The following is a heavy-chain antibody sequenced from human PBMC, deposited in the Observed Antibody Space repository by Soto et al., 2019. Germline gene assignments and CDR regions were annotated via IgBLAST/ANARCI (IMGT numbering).Heavy chain of an antibody. J-gene: IGHJ5*02. CDR3: TKTASRTFRDGFDH. Sequence: EVQVLESGGGLVQPGGSLRLSCAASGFTFSSYAMSWVRQAPGKGLEWVSAISGSGSNIYYADSVKGRFTISRDNSKNTLYLKKNRRRAEDTVLYCCTKTASRTFRDGFDHWGQGTLVTVSS. V-gene: IGHV3-23*01. CDR1: GFTFSSYA. D-gene: IGHD6-25*01. CDR2: ISGSGSNI.